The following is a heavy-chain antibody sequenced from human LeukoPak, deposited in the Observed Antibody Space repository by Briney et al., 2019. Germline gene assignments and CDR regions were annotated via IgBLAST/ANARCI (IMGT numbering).Heavy chain of an antibody. CDR3: AREGANWGPRDAFDI. CDR1: GGSISGDNYY. Sequence: SQTLSLTCTVSGGSISGDNYYWSWIRQPAGKGLEWIGRISTSGSTSYNPSLKSRVTISVDMSKNQFSLKVSSVTAADTAVYYCAREGANWGPRDAFDIWGQGTMVTVSS. V-gene: IGHV4-61*02. CDR2: ISTSGST. J-gene: IGHJ3*02. D-gene: IGHD7-27*01.